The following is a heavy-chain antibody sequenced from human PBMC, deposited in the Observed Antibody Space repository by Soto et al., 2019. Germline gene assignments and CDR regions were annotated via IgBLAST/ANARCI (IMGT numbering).Heavy chain of an antibody. Sequence: QLQLQESGPGLVKPSETLSLTYTVSGGSISSNSYYWGWIRQPPGKGLEWIGSIYYSGSTYYNPSPKSRVPISVYTSKNQFSLKVNSVTAADTAVYYCARGYCSGNTCYPFDYWGQGTLVTVSS. V-gene: IGHV4-39*01. CDR2: IYYSGST. J-gene: IGHJ4*02. CDR1: GGSISSNSYY. D-gene: IGHD2-15*01. CDR3: ARGYCSGNTCYPFDY.